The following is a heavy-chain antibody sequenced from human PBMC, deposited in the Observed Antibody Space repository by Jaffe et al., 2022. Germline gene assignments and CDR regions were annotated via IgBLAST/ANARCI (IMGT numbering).Heavy chain of an antibody. D-gene: IGHD3-3*01. CDR1: GYTFTSYA. Sequence: QVQLVQSGSELKKPGASVKVSCKASGYTFTSYAMNWVRQAPGQGLEWMGWINTNTGNPTYAQGFTGRFVFSLDTSVSTAYLQISSLKAEDTAVYYCARDKRRYDFWSGYSGHYFDYWGQGTLVTVSS. V-gene: IGHV7-4-1*02. J-gene: IGHJ4*02. CDR2: INTNTGNP. CDR3: ARDKRRYDFWSGYSGHYFDY.